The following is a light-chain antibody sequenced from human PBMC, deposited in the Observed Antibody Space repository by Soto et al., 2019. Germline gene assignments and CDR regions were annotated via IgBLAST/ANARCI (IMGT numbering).Light chain of an antibody. J-gene: IGKJ1*01. Sequence: DIQMTQSPSTLSGSVGDRVTITCWASQTISSWLAWYQQKPGKAPKLLIYKSSTLQSGVPSRFSGSRSGTEFTLTISSLQTDDFATYYCQQYTSFSWTFGQGTKVDIK. V-gene: IGKV1-5*03. CDR2: KSS. CDR1: QTISSW. CDR3: QQYTSFSWT.